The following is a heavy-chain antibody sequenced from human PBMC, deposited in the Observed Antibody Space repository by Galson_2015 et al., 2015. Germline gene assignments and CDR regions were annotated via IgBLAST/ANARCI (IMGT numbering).Heavy chain of an antibody. CDR3: AKGGEYSGS. Sequence: CAASGFTFSSYGMHWVRQAPGKGLEWVAVISYDGSNKYYADSVKGRFTISRDNSKNTLYLQMNSLRAEDTAVYYCAKGGEYSGSWGQGTMVTVSS. CDR1: GFTFSSYG. CDR2: ISYDGSNK. J-gene: IGHJ3*01. V-gene: IGHV3-30*18. D-gene: IGHD1-26*01.